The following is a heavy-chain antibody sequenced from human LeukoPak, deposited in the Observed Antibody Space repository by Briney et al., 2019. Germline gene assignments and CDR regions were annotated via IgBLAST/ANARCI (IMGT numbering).Heavy chain of an antibody. CDR1: GGSFSDYY. V-gene: IGHV4-34*01. J-gene: IGHJ6*03. CDR2: INHSGST. D-gene: IGHD2-15*01. CDR3: ARGGYCSGGRCYRAMYFYYYMDV. Sequence: SETLSLTCAVYGGSFSDYYCTWIRQPPGKGLEWIGEINHSGSTNYNPPLKSRVTISVDTSKNQLSLNLSSVTAADTAVYYCARGGYCSGGRCYRAMYFYYYMDVWGKGTTVTVSS.